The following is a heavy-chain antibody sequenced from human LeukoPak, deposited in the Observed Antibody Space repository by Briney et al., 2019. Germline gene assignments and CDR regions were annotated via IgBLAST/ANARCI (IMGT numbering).Heavy chain of an antibody. CDR2: IYSGGST. Sequence: PGGSLRLSSAASGFTVSSNYMSWVRQAPGKGLEWVSVIYSGGSTYYADSVKGRFTISRDNSKNTLDLQMKRLRAEETAVYYCGRGVGHAGTLDYWGQGTLVTVSS. V-gene: IGHV3-66*01. CDR1: GFTVSSNY. D-gene: IGHD3-10*01. J-gene: IGHJ4*02. CDR3: GRGVGHAGTLDY.